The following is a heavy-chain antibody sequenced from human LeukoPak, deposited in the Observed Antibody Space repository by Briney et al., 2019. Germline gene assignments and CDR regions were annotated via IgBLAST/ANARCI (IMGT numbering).Heavy chain of an antibody. V-gene: IGHV3-7*01. CDR2: IKQDGSEK. CDR3: AIFAVAGYFDY. D-gene: IGHD6-19*01. J-gene: IGHJ4*02. Sequence: PGGSLRLSCAASGFTFSSYWMSWVRQAPGKGLEWVANIKQDGSEKYYVDSVKGRFTISRDNAKNSLYLQMNSLRAEDTAVYYCAIFAVAGYFDYWGQGTLVTVSS. CDR1: GFTFSSYW.